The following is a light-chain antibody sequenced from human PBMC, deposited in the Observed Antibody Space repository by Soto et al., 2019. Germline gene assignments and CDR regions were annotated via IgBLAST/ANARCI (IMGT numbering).Light chain of an antibody. V-gene: IGLV1-44*01. J-gene: IGLJ1*01. CDR2: RSD. CDR1: SSNIGVKT. CDR3: SAWDDSLNGRV. Sequence: QSVLTQPPSVSGTPGQRVTISCSGSSSNIGVKTVNWYQQFPGSAPKLLIFRSDQRPSGVPDRFSGSKSGTSASLAISGLQSEVEADYYCSAWDDSLNGRVFGTGTKLTVL.